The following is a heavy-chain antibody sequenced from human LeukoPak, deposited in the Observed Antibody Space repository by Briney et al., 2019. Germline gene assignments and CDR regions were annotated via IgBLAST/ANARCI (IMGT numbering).Heavy chain of an antibody. D-gene: IGHD2-2*01. Sequence: GGSLRLSCAASGFTFSSYSMNWVRQAPGKGLEWVSSISSSSSYIYYADSVKGRFTISRDNAKNSLYLQMNSLRAENTAVYYCASQVAGYCSSTSCSPSDYWGQGTLVTVSS. J-gene: IGHJ4*02. V-gene: IGHV3-21*01. CDR2: ISSSSSYI. CDR3: ASQVAGYCSSTSCSPSDY. CDR1: GFTFSSYS.